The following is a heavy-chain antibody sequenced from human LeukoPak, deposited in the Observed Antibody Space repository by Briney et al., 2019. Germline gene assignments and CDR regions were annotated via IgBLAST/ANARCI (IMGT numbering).Heavy chain of an antibody. J-gene: IGHJ5*02. CDR2: ISSSGSTI. CDR1: GFTFSTYE. Sequence: GGSLRLSCAASGFTFSTYEMNWVRQAPGKGLEWVSYISSSGSTIYYADSVKGRFTISRDNAKNSLYLQMSSLRAEDTAVYYCARDSSGYSRWFDPWGQGTLVTVSS. CDR3: ARDSSGYSRWFDP. D-gene: IGHD3-22*01. V-gene: IGHV3-48*03.